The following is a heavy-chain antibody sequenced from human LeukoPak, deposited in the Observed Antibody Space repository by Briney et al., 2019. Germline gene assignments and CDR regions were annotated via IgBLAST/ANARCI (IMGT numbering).Heavy chain of an antibody. CDR1: GFTFSDYA. J-gene: IGHJ4*02. CDR3: ARGPALYCTSSSCLDGVD. V-gene: IGHV3-21*01. D-gene: IGHD2-2*01. Sequence: GGSLRLSCAASGFTFSDYAMNWVRRAPGKGLEWVSSISSGGSYISYADSVKGRFTVSRDNAKESLFLQMRSLRDEDTAVYYCARGPALYCTSSSCLDGVDWGQGTLVSVSS. CDR2: ISSGGSYI.